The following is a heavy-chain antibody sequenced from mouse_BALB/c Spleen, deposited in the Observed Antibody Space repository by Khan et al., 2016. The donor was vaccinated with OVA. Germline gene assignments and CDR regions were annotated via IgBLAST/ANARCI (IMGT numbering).Heavy chain of an antibody. V-gene: IGHV2-6-4*01. CDR2: IWSGGST. J-gene: IGHJ4*01. D-gene: IGHD1-1*01. CDR3: ARAYGSSLGYYAMDY. CDR1: GFSLSRYN. Sequence: QVQLKESGPGLVAPSQSLSITCTVSGFSLSRYNVHWIRQPPGKGLEWLGMIWSGGSTDYNSAVKSSLSISKDNSKSQVFLKMNSLQTEDTAMYYCARAYGSSLGYYAMDYWGQGTSVTVSA.